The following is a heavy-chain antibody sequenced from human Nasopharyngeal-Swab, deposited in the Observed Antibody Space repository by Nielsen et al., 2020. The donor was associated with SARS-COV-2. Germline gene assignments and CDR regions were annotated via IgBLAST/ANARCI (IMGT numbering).Heavy chain of an antibody. J-gene: IGHJ5*02. CDR2: IDYSGRT. D-gene: IGHD2-2*01. V-gene: IGHV4-39*01. Sequence: SETLSLTCTVSGGSVTDTDYFWGWIRQPPVTGLEWIGNIDYSGRTFYNPSLKSRVSISVDTSKNQFSLKLHSVTAADTAVYYCARHGTSWYWFDPWGQGTQVTVSS. CDR1: GGSVTDTDYF. CDR3: ARHGTSWYWFDP.